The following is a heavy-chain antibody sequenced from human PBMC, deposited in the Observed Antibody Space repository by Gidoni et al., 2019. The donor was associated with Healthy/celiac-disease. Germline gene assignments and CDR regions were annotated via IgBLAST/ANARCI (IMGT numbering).Heavy chain of an antibody. Sequence: EVQLVQSGAEVKKPGESLRTSCKASGYSFTSYWISWVRQMPGKGLEWMGRIDPSYSYTNYSPSFQGHITISADKSISTAYLQWSSMKASDTAMYYCARAPNYDILTGYYRWGQGTLVTVSS. D-gene: IGHD3-9*01. CDR3: ARAPNYDILTGYYR. CDR1: GYSFTSYW. J-gene: IGHJ5*02. CDR2: IDPSYSYT. V-gene: IGHV5-10-1*03.